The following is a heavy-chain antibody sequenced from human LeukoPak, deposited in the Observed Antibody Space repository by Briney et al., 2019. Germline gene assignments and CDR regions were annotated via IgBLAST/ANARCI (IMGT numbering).Heavy chain of an antibody. V-gene: IGHV3-73*01. CDR1: GFTFSGSA. CDR2: IRNKANSYAT. CDR3: TTISSFDY. D-gene: IGHD5-24*01. Sequence: GGSLKLSCAASGFTFSGSAMHWVRQASGKGLEWVGRIRNKANSYATAYAASVKGRFTISRDDSKNTAYLQMNSLKTEDTAVYYCTTISSFDYWGQGTLVTVSS. J-gene: IGHJ4*02.